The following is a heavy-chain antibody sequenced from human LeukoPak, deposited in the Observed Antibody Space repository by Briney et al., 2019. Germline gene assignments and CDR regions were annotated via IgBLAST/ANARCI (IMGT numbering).Heavy chain of an antibody. V-gene: IGHV3-7*03. CDR1: GFTLRSYW. D-gene: IGHD5/OR15-5a*01. Sequence: GESLRLSCAASGFTLRSYWMDWVRQAPGKGLEWVAIINGDESVRNYVDAVEGRFTISRDNAKNSLYLQMNSLRAEDTAVYYCARDSLGMSTLDSWGQGTLVTVSS. J-gene: IGHJ4*02. CDR2: INGDESVR. CDR3: ARDSLGMSTLDS.